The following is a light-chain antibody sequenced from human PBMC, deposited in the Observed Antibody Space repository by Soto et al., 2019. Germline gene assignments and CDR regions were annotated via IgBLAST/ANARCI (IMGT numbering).Light chain of an antibody. Sequence: EIVWTQSPGTLSLSPGEIATLSFRAGQSVRSTYLAWYQQKPGQAPRLLIYDASNRATGIPARFSGSGSGTDCTLTISRLEPEDFEVYYGQQRSNSPQTFGQGTKV. V-gene: IGKV3D-20*02. CDR2: DAS. J-gene: IGKJ1*01. CDR3: QQRSNSPQT. CDR1: QSVRSTY.